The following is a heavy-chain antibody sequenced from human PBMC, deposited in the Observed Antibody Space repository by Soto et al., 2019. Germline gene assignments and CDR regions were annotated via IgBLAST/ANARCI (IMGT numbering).Heavy chain of an antibody. CDR3: VRVGYAYGNDP. CDR2: ISPSGGTI. V-gene: IGHV3-11*01. D-gene: IGHD3-10*01. J-gene: IGHJ5*02. Sequence: QVQLVESGGGLVKPGGSLRLSCAASGFTFSDYYMSWIRQAPGKGLEWVSYISPSGGTIYYADSVKGRFTLSRDNAKNSLYLQMNSLRAEDTVGYHCVRVGYAYGNDPWGQGTLVAVSS. CDR1: GFTFSDYY.